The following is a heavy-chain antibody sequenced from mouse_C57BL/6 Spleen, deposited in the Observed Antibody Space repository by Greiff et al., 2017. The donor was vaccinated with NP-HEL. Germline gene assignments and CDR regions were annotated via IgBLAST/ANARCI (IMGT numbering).Heavy chain of an antibody. CDR2: INPNNGGT. CDR3: ARSITTVVAHWYFDV. D-gene: IGHD1-1*01. J-gene: IGHJ1*03. Sequence: VQLKESGPELVKPGASVKIPCKASGYTFTDYNMDWVKQSHGKSLEWIGDINPNNGGTIYNQKFKGKATLTVDKSSSTAYMELRSLTSEDTAVYYGARSITTVVAHWYFDVWGTGTTVTVAS. V-gene: IGHV1-18*01. CDR1: GYTFTDYN.